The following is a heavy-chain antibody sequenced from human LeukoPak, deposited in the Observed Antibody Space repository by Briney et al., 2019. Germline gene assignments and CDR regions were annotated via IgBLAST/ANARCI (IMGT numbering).Heavy chain of an antibody. CDR2: VHRSGRT. CDR3: ARGGFYTSTWFDP. CDR1: GYSISDGYH. V-gene: IGHV4-38-2*01. D-gene: IGHD2-2*02. Sequence: SETLSLTCGVSGYSISDGYHWGWIRQTPVKGLEWVGSVHRSGRTYYNPSLKSRVIISAVTSENQFSLRVTSVTAADTAVYYCARGGFYTSTWFDPWGPGLLVTVTS. J-gene: IGHJ5*02.